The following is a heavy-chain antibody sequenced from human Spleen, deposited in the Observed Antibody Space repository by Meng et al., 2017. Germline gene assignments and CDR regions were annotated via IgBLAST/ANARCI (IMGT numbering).Heavy chain of an antibody. J-gene: IGHJ4*02. CDR1: GFTFSSYW. D-gene: IGHD3-10*01. CDR3: ASGDDSIDY. Sequence: GESLKISCAASGFTFSSYWMSWVRQAPGKGLEYVSAISSNGGSTYYANSVKGRFTISRDNSKNTLYLQMGSLRAEDMAVYYCASGDDSIDYWGQGTLVTVSS. CDR2: ISSNGGST. V-gene: IGHV3-64*01.